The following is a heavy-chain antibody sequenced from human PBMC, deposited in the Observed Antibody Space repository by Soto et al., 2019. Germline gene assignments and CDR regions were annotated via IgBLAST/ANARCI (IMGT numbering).Heavy chain of an antibody. CDR1: GGSFSGYI. V-gene: IGHV4-34*01. CDR2: IPHSGSS. CDR3: TRGLLSGSSYSGSWYYFDS. D-gene: IGHD1-26*01. J-gene: IGHJ4*02. Sequence: QVRLQPWGAGLLKPSETLSLTCAVSGGSFSGYIWTWIRQTPGKGLQWIGQIPHSGSSIYNPSLKNRATISTMSNEKFSLELSSVTAADTAVYYCTRGLLSGSSYSGSWYYFDSWGQGTMVTVSS.